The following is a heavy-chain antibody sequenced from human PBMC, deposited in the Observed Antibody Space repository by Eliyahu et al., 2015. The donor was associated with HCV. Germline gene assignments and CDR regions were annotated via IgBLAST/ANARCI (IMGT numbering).Heavy chain of an antibody. V-gene: IGHV1-69*01. CDR1: GGTFRXLS. CDR3: ATVRASVTHRAEYFQH. CDR2: ILPVFGSS. Sequence: QVQLEQSGAEVKKPGSSVKVSCKASGGTFRXLSINWVRQAPGQGLEWMGRILPVFGSSNYAQKFQGRVSITADESTATAYLELNSLTSDDTAIFYCATVRASVTHRAEYFQHWGQGTLVTVS. D-gene: IGHD5/OR15-5a*01. J-gene: IGHJ1*01.